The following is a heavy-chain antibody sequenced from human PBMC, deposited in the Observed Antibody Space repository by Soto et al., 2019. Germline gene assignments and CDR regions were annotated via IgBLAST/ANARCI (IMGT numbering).Heavy chain of an antibody. Sequence: QVQLVESGGGVVQPGRSLRLSCAASGFTFSSYAMHWVRQAPGKGLEWVAVISYDGSNKYYADSVKGRFTISRDNSKNTLYLQMNSLRAEDTAVYYCARDTMYYDFWSGYSPYGMDVWGQGTTVTVSS. CDR1: GFTFSSYA. V-gene: IGHV3-30-3*01. CDR2: ISYDGSNK. D-gene: IGHD3-3*01. CDR3: ARDTMYYDFWSGYSPYGMDV. J-gene: IGHJ6*02.